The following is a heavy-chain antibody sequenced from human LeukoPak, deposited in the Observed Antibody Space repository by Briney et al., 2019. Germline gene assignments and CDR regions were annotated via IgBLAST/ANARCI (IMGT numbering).Heavy chain of an antibody. D-gene: IGHD4-17*01. J-gene: IGHJ6*03. CDR3: ARDQDYGDLYGYYYYYMDV. CDR2: IRYDGSNK. CDR1: GFTFSSYG. Sequence: GGSLRLSCAASGFTFSSYGMHWVRQAPGKGLEWVAFIRYDGSNKYYADSVKGRFTISRDNAKNSLYLQMNSLRAEDTAVYYCARDQDYGDLYGYYYYYMDVWGKGTTVTVSS. V-gene: IGHV3-30*02.